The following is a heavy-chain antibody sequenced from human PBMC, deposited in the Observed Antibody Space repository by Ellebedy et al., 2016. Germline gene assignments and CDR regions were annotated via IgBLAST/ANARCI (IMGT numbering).Heavy chain of an antibody. J-gene: IGHJ4*02. CDR3: ARAFNLPFDY. V-gene: IGHV5-51*01. CDR2: IYPGDSDT. CDR1: GYTFTSYW. Sequence: GGSLRLXXKGSGYTFTSYWIGWVRQMPGKGLEWMGIIYPGDSDTRYSPSFQGQVSISADKSINTAYLQWSSLKASDTAMYYCARAFNLPFDYWGQGTLVTVSS.